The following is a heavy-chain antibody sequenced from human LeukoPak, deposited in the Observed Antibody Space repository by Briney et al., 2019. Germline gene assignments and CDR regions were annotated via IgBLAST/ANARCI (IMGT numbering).Heavy chain of an antibody. CDR2: IIPIFGTA. V-gene: IGHV1-69*05. D-gene: IGHD2-2*01. CDR3: ARGHCSSTSCYGGDYFDY. CDR1: GGTFSSYA. Sequence: SVKVSCKASGGTFSSYAISWVRQAPGQGLEWMGGIIPIFGTANYAQKFQGRVTITTDESTSTAYMELSSLRSEDTAVYYCARGHCSSTSCYGGDYFDYWGQGTLVTVSS. J-gene: IGHJ4*02.